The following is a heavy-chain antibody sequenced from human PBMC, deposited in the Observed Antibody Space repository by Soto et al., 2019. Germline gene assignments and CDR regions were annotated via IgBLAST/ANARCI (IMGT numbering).Heavy chain of an antibody. V-gene: IGHV5-51*01. CDR1: ADSFSTYW. Sequence: ESLQISCTVNADSFSTYWIGWVRQIPGKGLEWMGVIYPGDSDTRYSPSFEGQVSISADKSTSTAYLQWDSLRAEDTAGYYCAKEGKMELRTGIYYYGMDVWGQGTTVTVSS. CDR2: IYPGDSDT. CDR3: AKEGKMELRTGIYYYGMDV. D-gene: IGHD1-7*01. J-gene: IGHJ6*02.